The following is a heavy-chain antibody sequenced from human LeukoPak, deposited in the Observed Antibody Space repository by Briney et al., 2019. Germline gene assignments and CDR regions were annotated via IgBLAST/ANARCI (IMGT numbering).Heavy chain of an antibody. CDR3: ARHLVVAAPHDAFDI. Sequence: KSSETLSLTCAVYGGSFSGYYWSWVRQPPGKGLEWIGEISHSGSSNYNPSLKSRVIISVDTSKNQFSLKLSSVTAADTAVYYCARHLVVAAPHDAFDIWGQGTMVTVSS. CDR1: GGSFSGYY. V-gene: IGHV4-34*01. J-gene: IGHJ3*02. CDR2: ISHSGSS. D-gene: IGHD2-15*01.